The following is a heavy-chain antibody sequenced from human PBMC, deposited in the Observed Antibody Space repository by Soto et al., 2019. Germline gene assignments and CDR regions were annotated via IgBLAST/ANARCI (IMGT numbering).Heavy chain of an antibody. CDR2: IFYYGNT. V-gene: IGHV4-59*01. J-gene: IGHJ4*01. D-gene: IGHD4-17*01. Sequence: SETLSLTCTVSGGSISSFYWSWIRQPPGKGLEWIGYIFYYGNTNYNPSLKSRVTISIDTSKNQFSLKLSSVTAADTAVYYCARYPRIYSDRDYYAYWSQGTLVTVSS. CDR3: ARYPRIYSDRDYYAY. CDR1: GGSISSFY.